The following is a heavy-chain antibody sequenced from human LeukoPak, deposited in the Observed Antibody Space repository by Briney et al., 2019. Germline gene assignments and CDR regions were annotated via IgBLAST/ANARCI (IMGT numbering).Heavy chain of an antibody. J-gene: IGHJ3*02. Sequence: PGGSPRLSCAASGFTFSNYAMSWVRQAPGKGLEWVSSISDSGANTYYADSVKGRITISRDKSKNTLNLQMNSLRAEDTAVYYCARGSPVGMRAAFDIWGQGTMVTVSS. CDR1: GFTFSNYA. D-gene: IGHD2-8*01. CDR2: ISDSGANT. CDR3: ARGSPVGMRAAFDI. V-gene: IGHV3-23*01.